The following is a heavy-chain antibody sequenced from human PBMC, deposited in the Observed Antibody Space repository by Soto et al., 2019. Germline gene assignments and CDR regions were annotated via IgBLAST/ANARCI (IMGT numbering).Heavy chain of an antibody. Sequence: ASVKVSCKASGYTFTSYDINWVRQATGQGLEWMGWMNPNSGNTGYAQKFQGWVTMTRDTSISTAYMELSRLGSDDTAVYYCAREDTPYSSSEADAFDIWGQGTMVTVSS. CDR1: GYTFTSYD. CDR3: AREDTPYSSSEADAFDI. D-gene: IGHD6-13*01. J-gene: IGHJ3*02. V-gene: IGHV1-8*01. CDR2: MNPNSGNT.